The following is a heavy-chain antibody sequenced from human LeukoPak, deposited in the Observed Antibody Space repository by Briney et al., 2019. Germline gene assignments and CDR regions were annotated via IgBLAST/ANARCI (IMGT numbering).Heavy chain of an antibody. Sequence: SVKVSCKASGGTFSSYAISWVRQAPGQGLEWMGGIIPIFGTANYAQKFQGRVTITADESTSTAYMELCSLRSEDTAVYYCARDPEPPSSSGPPYNWFDPWGQGTLVTVSS. V-gene: IGHV1-69*13. CDR2: IIPIFGTA. CDR3: ARDPEPPSSSGPPYNWFDP. D-gene: IGHD6-13*01. J-gene: IGHJ5*02. CDR1: GGTFSSYA.